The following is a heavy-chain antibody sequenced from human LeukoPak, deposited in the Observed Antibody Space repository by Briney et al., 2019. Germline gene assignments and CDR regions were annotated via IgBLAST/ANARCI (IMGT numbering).Heavy chain of an antibody. D-gene: IGHD1-20*01. CDR1: GFTFSSYA. CDR2: ISGSGGST. J-gene: IGHJ4*02. CDR3: ARWELNCNHPFDY. V-gene: IGHV3-23*01. Sequence: PGGSLRLSCAASGFTFSSYAMSWVRQAPGKGLEWVSAISGSGGSTYYADSVKGRFTISRDNSKNTLYLQMNSLRAEDAAVYYCARWELNCNHPFDYRGQGTLVTVSS.